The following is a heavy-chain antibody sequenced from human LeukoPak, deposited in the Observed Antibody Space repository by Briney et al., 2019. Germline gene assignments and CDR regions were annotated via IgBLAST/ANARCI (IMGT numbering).Heavy chain of an antibody. CDR1: GYSFTSYW. Sequence: GESLKISCKGSGYSFTSYWIGWVRQMPGKGLEWMGIIYPGDSDTRYSPSFQGQVTISADKSISTAYLQWSSLKASDTAMYYCARLAPSPYSSSRTINYYGMDVWGQGTTVTVSS. CDR3: ARLAPSPYSSSRTINYYGMDV. V-gene: IGHV5-51*01. J-gene: IGHJ6*02. D-gene: IGHD6-13*01. CDR2: IYPGDSDT.